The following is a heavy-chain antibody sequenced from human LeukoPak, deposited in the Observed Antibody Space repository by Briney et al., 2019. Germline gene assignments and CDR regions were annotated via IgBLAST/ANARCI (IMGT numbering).Heavy chain of an antibody. CDR3: AKTPPVVGGTTDKYYGLDV. CDR2: ISGSATRT. J-gene: IGHJ6*02. V-gene: IGHV3-23*01. D-gene: IGHD1-26*01. Sequence: GGSLRLSCAASGFTFSDYAMTWVRQAPGKGLEWVSSISGSATRTHYGDTVKGRFTISRDNSRDTMYLHMNRLRAGDTAVYYRAKTPPVVGGTTDKYYGLDVWGQGTTVTVSS. CDR1: GFTFSDYA.